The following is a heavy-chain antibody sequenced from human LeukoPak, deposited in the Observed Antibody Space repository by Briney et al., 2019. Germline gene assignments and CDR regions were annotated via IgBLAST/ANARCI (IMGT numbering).Heavy chain of an antibody. Sequence: ASVKVSCKASGGTFSSYAISWVRQAPGQGLEWMGRIIPILGIANYAQKFQGRVTITADKSTSTAYMELSSLRSEDTAVYYCARDRALGTMVRGVIITWGQGTLVTVSS. CDR1: GGTFSSYA. CDR2: IIPILGIA. V-gene: IGHV1-69*04. D-gene: IGHD3-10*01. J-gene: IGHJ5*02. CDR3: ARDRALGTMVRGVIIT.